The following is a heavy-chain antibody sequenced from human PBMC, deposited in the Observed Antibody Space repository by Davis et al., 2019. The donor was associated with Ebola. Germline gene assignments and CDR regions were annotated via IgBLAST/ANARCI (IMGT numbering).Heavy chain of an antibody. CDR1: GFTFSSYG. V-gene: IGHV3-30*03. J-gene: IGHJ6*04. CDR3: SRAGWQQLGHYGMDV. D-gene: IGHD6-13*01. Sequence: GESLKISCAASGFTFSSYGMHWVRQAPGKGLEWVAVISYDGSNKYYADSVKGRFAISRDNSKNTLYLQMNSLRAEDTAVYYCSRAGWQQLGHYGMDVWGKGTSVTVSS. CDR2: ISYDGSNK.